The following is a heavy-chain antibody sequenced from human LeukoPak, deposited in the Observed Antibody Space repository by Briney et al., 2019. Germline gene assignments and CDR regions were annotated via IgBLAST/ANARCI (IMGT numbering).Heavy chain of an antibody. CDR1: GGSSSGYY. V-gene: IGHV4-34*01. CDR2: INHSGST. Sequence: SETLSLTCAVYGGSSSGYYWSWIRQPPGKGLEWIGEINHSGSTNYNPSLKSRVTISVDTSKNQFSLKLSSVTAADTAVYYCARLSSYYDILTGYSPGYYFDYWGQGTLVTVSS. CDR3: ARLSSYYDILTGYSPGYYFDY. J-gene: IGHJ4*02. D-gene: IGHD3-9*01.